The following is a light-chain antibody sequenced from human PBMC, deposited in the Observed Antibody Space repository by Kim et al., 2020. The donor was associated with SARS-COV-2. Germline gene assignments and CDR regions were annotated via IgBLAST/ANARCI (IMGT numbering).Light chain of an antibody. CDR3: QQSYSTPLT. V-gene: IGKV1-39*01. CDR1: QSISIY. J-gene: IGKJ4*01. CDR2: AAS. Sequence: DIQMTQSPSSLSASVGDRVTITCRASQSISIYLNWYQQKPGEPPKFLIYAASSLQSGVPSRFSGSGSGRDFTLTISNLQPEDFGTYYCQQSYSTPLTFGVGTKVDIK.